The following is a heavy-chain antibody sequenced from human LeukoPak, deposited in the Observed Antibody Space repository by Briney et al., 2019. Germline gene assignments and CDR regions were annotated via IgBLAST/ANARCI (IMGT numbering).Heavy chain of an antibody. CDR1: GFTFSSYS. J-gene: IGHJ4*02. CDR2: ISSSSSYI. Sequence: GGSLRLSCAASGFTFSSYSMNWVRQAPGKGLEWVSSISSSSSYIYYADSVKGRFTISRDNAKNSLYLQMDSLRAEDTAVYYCAAGYSSGWRNLIDYWGQGTLVTVSS. V-gene: IGHV3-21*01. D-gene: IGHD6-19*01. CDR3: AAGYSSGWRNLIDY.